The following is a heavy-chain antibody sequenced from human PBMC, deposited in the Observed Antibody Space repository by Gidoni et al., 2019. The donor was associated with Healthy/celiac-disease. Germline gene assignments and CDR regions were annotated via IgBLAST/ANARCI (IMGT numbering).Heavy chain of an antibody. Sequence: EVQLVESVGGLVKPGGSVRLSCAASGFTFSRYSMNWVRQAPGQGLEWVSSIISSISYIYYADSVKGRFTISRDNAKNSLYLQMNSLRAAETAVYYCARHHCSGGSCYSPALSGYYGMDVWGQGTTVTVSS. J-gene: IGHJ6*02. CDR3: ARHHCSGGSCYSPALSGYYGMDV. CDR1: GFTFSRYS. D-gene: IGHD2-15*01. V-gene: IGHV3-21*01. CDR2: IISSISYI.